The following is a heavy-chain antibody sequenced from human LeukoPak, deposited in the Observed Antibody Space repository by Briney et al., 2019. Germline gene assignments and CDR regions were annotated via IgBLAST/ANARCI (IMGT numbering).Heavy chain of an antibody. Sequence: SETLSLTCAVYGGSFSDYYWSWIRQPPGKGLEWIGEINHSGSTNYNPSLKSRVTISVDTFKNQFSLKLSSVTAADTAVYYCASGAVAGTVDFWGQGTLVTVSS. D-gene: IGHD6-19*01. J-gene: IGHJ4*02. CDR1: GGSFSDYY. V-gene: IGHV4-34*01. CDR3: ASGAVAGTVDF. CDR2: INHSGST.